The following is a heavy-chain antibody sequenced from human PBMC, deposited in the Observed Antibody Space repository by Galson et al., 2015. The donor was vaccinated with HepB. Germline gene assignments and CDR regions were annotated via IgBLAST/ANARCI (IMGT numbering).Heavy chain of an antibody. D-gene: IGHD1-14*01. V-gene: IGHV1-3*01. CDR3: AKVNRELEPRTYHYYYYMDV. CDR1: GYTFISYP. Sequence: SVKVSCKASGYTFISYPIHWVRQAPGQRLEWVGWINAANGDTKYSQRFQDRVSITRDTSASTVYMHLSSLTSEDTAVYYCAKVNRELEPRTYHYYYYMDVWGGGTPVTVSS. CDR2: INAANGDT. J-gene: IGHJ6*03.